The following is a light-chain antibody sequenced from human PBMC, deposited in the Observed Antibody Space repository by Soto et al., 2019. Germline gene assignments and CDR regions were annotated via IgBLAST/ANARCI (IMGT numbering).Light chain of an antibody. CDR1: QSVLYSSNNKNY. V-gene: IGKV4-1*01. J-gene: IGKJ4*01. Sequence: DIVMTQSPDSLAVSLGERATINCKSSQSVLYSSNNKNYLAWYQQKPGQTPKLLIYWASTRESGVPDRFSGSGSGTDFTLTISSLQAEDVAIYYCQQYYGTPLTFGGGTKVDI. CDR2: WAS. CDR3: QQYYGTPLT.